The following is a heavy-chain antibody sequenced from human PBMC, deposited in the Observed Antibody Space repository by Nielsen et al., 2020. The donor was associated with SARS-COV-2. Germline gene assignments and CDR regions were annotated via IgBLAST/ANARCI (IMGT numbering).Heavy chain of an antibody. Sequence: SVKVSCKASGGTFSSYAISWVRQAPGQGLEWMGGIIPIFGTANYAQKFQGRVTITADESTSTAYMELSSLRSDDTAVYFCARGDLSAAATNWGQGTLVTVSS. CDR1: GGTFSSYA. CDR3: ARGDLSAAATN. CDR2: IIPIFGTA. V-gene: IGHV1-69*13. J-gene: IGHJ4*02. D-gene: IGHD6-13*01.